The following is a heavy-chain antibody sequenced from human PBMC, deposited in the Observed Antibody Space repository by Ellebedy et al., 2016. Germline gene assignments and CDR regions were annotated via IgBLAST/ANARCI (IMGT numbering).Heavy chain of an antibody. CDR2: IRSDGSST. J-gene: IGHJ4*02. V-gene: IGHV3-74*01. Sequence: GESLKISXVASGFTFSIYWMHWVRQAPGKGLVWVSRIRSDGSSTSYADSVKGRFTISRDNAKNTLFLQMNSLRAEDTAVYYCAKALWFGEPHQEIDYWGQGTLVTVSS. CDR3: AKALWFGEPHQEIDY. CDR1: GFTFSIYW. D-gene: IGHD3-10*01.